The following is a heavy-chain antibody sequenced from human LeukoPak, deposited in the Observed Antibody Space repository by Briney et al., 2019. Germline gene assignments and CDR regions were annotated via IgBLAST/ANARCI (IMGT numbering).Heavy chain of an antibody. CDR3: AREPTVTTASRFDP. Sequence: SETLSLTCTVSGGSISSYYWSWIRQPPGKGLEWIGYIYYSGSTNYNPSLKSRVTISVDTSKNQFSLKLSSVTAADTAVYYCAREPTVTTASRFDPWGQGTLVTVSS. CDR2: IYYSGST. V-gene: IGHV4-59*12. CDR1: GGSISSYY. D-gene: IGHD4-17*01. J-gene: IGHJ5*02.